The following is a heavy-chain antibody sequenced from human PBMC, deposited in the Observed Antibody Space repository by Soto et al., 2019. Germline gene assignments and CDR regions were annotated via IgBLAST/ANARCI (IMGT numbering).Heavy chain of an antibody. CDR1: GGSISSYY. V-gene: IGHV4-59*12. Sequence: PSETLSLTCTVSGGSISSYYWIWIRQPPGKGLEWIGNIYYTGSTNYNPSLKSRVTISVDTSKNQFSLKLSSVTAADTAVYYCARGRQGRFDYWGQGTLVTVSS. J-gene: IGHJ4*02. CDR2: IYYTGST. CDR3: ARGRQGRFDY.